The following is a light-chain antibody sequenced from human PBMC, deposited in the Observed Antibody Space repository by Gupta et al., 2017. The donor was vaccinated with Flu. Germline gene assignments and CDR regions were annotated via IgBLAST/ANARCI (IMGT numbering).Light chain of an antibody. J-gene: IGLJ3*02. CDR2: GNS. CDR3: QSYDSSRSGWV. CDR1: SSNIGAGYD. Sequence: QSVLTQPPSVSGAPGQRVTISCTGSSSNIGAGYDVHWYQQLPGTAPKLLIYGNSKRPSGVPDRFSGSKSGTSASLAITGLQAEDEADYYCQSYDSSRSGWVFGGGTKLTVL. V-gene: IGLV1-40*01.